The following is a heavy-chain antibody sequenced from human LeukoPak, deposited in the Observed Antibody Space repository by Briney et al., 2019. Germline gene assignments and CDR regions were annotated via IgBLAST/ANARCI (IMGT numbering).Heavy chain of an antibody. J-gene: IGHJ5*02. D-gene: IGHD3-22*01. CDR1: GYTFTSYG. CDR2: INPNSGGT. Sequence: ASVKVSCKASGYTFTSYGISWVRQAPGQGLEWMGWINPNSGGTNYAQKFQGWVTMTRDTSISTAYMELSRLRSDDTAVYYCARDYYDSSGYTNWFDPWGQGTLVTVSS. V-gene: IGHV1-2*04. CDR3: ARDYYDSSGYTNWFDP.